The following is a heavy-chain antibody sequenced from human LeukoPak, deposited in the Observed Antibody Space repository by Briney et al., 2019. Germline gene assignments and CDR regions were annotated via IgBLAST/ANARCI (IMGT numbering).Heavy chain of an antibody. D-gene: IGHD1-26*01. CDR3: AMEGYSGNYPAY. CDR2: IGGSNGIT. CDR1: RFTFNSYA. Sequence: GGSLRLSCAASRFTFNSYAMSWVRQAPGKGLEWVSVIGGSNGITFYVGSVKGRFTISRDNSKDTLYLQMNSLRAEDTAVYYCAMEGYSGNYPAYWGQGTLVTVSS. J-gene: IGHJ4*02. V-gene: IGHV3-23*01.